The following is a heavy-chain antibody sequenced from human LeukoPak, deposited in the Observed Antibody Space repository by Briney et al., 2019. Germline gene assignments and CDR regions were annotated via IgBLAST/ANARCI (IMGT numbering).Heavy chain of an antibody. CDR1: GGSISSSSYY. J-gene: IGHJ3*02. V-gene: IGHV4-61*05. Sequence: PSETLSLTCTVPGGSISSSSYYWGWIRQPPGKGLEWIGYIYYSGSTNYNPSLKSRVTISVDTSKNQFSLKLSSVTAADTAVYYCARPNPYCSSTSCLDAFDIWGQGTMVTVSS. D-gene: IGHD2-2*01. CDR2: IYYSGST. CDR3: ARPNPYCSSTSCLDAFDI.